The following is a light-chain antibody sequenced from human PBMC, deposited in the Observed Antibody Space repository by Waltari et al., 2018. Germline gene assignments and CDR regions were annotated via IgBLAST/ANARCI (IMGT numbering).Light chain of an antibody. J-gene: IGLJ2*01. CDR2: RDS. CDR1: KIGSKN. CDR3: QVWDSTTVV. V-gene: IGLV3-9*01. Sequence: SYELTQPLSVSVALGQTARITCGENKIGSKNVKWYLQKPGQAPVMVIYRDSNRPSGIPERFSGSNSGNTATLTISRAQAGDEADYYCQVWDSTTVVFGGGTKLTVL.